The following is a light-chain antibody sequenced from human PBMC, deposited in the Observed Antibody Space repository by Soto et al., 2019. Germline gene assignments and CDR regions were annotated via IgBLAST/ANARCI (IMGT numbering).Light chain of an antibody. V-gene: IGKV1-5*03. CDR3: QHYNSEA. J-gene: IGKJ1*01. Sequence: DIQLTQSPSTPSSSVVDIVKIPCQASQTISSWLAWYQQKPGKAPKLLIYKASTLKSGVPSRFSGSGSGTEFTLTISSLQPDDFATYYCQHYNSEAFGQGTKVDIK. CDR2: KAS. CDR1: QTISSW.